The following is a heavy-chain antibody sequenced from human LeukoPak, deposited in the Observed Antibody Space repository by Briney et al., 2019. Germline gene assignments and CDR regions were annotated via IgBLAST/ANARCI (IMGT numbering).Heavy chain of an antibody. J-gene: IGHJ4*02. CDR1: GFTFSSYT. V-gene: IGHV3-21*06. Sequence: PGGSLRLSCAASGFTFSSYTMNWVRQAPGKGPEWVSSISSSANYVYYADSVKGRFTISRDNAKNSVYLQMSSLRAEDTAVYYCARDTTSGRYGGFDYWGQGTLVTVSS. D-gene: IGHD6-19*01. CDR2: ISSSANYV. CDR3: ARDTTSGRYGGFDY.